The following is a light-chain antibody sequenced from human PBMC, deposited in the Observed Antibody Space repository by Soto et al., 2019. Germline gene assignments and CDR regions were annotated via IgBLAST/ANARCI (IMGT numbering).Light chain of an antibody. Sequence: DIQMTQSPSCLSASVGDRVTITCRASQSISSWLAWYQQKPGKAPKLLIYDASSLESGVPSRFSGGGSGTDFTLTLSSLQPEDFATYYCQQVNSFPSTFGQGTRLEIK. CDR3: QQVNSFPST. V-gene: IGKV1-5*01. CDR1: QSISSW. J-gene: IGKJ5*01. CDR2: DAS.